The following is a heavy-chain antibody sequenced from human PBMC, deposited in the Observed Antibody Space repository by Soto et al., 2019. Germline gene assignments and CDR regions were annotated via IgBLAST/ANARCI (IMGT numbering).Heavy chain of an antibody. D-gene: IGHD3-22*01. CDR1: GFTFSDHY. CDR3: ARVKNNGYYTLDY. V-gene: IGHV3-72*01. CDR2: TRNRAHSHST. J-gene: IGHJ4*02. Sequence: PGGSLRLSCAAFGFTFSDHYMDWVRQAPGKGLEWVGRTRNRAHSHSTEYAASVNGRFTISRDDSKNSLYLQMNSLKTEDTAMYYCARVKNNGYYTLDYWGQGALVTVSS.